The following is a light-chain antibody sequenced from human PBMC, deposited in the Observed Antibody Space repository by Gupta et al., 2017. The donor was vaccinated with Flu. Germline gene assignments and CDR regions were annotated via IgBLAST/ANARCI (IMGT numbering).Light chain of an antibody. V-gene: IGKV1-9*01. CDR3: QQRNSSPYT. Sequence: DIHLTQSPSFLSASVVDRVTITCRASQGISNYLAWYQQKPGKAPKLLIYGASTVKSGVPSRFSGSGYGTEFTLTISSRQPEDFANYYCQQRNSSPYTFGQGTKLGIK. CDR2: GAS. J-gene: IGKJ2*01. CDR1: QGISNY.